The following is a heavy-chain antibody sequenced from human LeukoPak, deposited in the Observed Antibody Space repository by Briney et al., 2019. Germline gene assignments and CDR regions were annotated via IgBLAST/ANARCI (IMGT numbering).Heavy chain of an antibody. Sequence: RASVKVSCKASGYTFTSYDINWVRQATGQGLEWMGWMNPNSGNTGYAQKFQGRVTMNRNTSIITAYMELSSLTSEDTAVYYCARGLFGGTMIVEDYWGQGTLVTASS. J-gene: IGHJ4*02. V-gene: IGHV1-8*01. CDR2: MNPNSGNT. D-gene: IGHD3-22*01. CDR3: ARGLFGGTMIVEDY. CDR1: GYTFTSYD.